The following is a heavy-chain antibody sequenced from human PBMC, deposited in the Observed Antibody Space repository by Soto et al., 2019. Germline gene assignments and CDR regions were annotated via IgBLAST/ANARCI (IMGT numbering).Heavy chain of an antibody. CDR2: ISAYNGNT. D-gene: IGHD3-3*01. V-gene: IGHV1-18*01. CDR3: ARDRFLEWLPTNWFDP. CDR1: GYTFTSYG. Sequence: ASVKVSCKASGYTFTSYGISWVRQAPGQGLEWMGWISAYNGNTNYAQKLQGRVTMTTDTSTSTAYMELRSLRSDDTAVYYCARDRFLEWLPTNWFDPWGQGTLVTVSS. J-gene: IGHJ5*02.